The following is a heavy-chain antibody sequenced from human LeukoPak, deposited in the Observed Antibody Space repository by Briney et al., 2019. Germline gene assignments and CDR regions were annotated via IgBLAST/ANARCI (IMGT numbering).Heavy chain of an antibody. CDR2: ISHSGRTM. D-gene: IGHD2-8*01. V-gene: IGHV3-11*01. CDR1: GFAFSDYY. Sequence: GGSLRLSCAASGFAFSDYYMSWIRQAPGKGLEWVSYISHSGRTMYYADSVKGRFTISRDNAKNSLYLQMNSLRAGDAAVYYCARDSIVRGNIGNDMDVWGKGTTVTVSS. J-gene: IGHJ6*03. CDR3: ARDSIVRGNIGNDMDV.